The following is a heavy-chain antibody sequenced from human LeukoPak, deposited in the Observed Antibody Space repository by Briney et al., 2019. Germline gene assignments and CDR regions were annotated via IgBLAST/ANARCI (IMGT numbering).Heavy chain of an antibody. CDR1: GFTVSSNY. CDR2: IYSGGST. CDR3: ARGHYSSSSYYFDY. J-gene: IGHJ4*02. D-gene: IGHD6-6*01. Sequence: GGSLRLSCAASGFTVSSNYMSWVRQAPGKGLEWVPVIYSGGSTYYADSVKGRFTISRDNSKNTLYLQMNSLRAEDTAVYYCARGHYSSSSYYFDYWGQGTLVTVSS. V-gene: IGHV3-66*02.